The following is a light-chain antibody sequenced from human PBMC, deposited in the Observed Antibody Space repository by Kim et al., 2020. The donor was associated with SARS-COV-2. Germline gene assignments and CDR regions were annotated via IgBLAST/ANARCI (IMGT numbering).Light chain of an antibody. CDR2: YDR. Sequence: ATGKAARITCAGNNIGTRSVHWYQQKPGQAPVLVISYDRDRPSGIPERFSGSNSGNTATLTITRVEAGDEADYYCQVWDNYSDQVVFGGGTQLTVL. CDR1: NIGTRS. CDR3: QVWDNYSDQVV. V-gene: IGLV3-21*04. J-gene: IGLJ2*01.